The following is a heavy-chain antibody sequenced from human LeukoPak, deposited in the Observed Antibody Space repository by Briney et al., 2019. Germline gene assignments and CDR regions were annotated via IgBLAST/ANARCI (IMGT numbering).Heavy chain of an antibody. V-gene: IGHV4-59*08. Sequence: KPSETLSLTCTVSGGSISSYYWSWIRQPPGKGLEWIGYIYYSGSTNYNPSLKSRVTISVDTSKNQFSLKLSSVTAADTAVYYCARLRIAAANWFDPWGQGTLVTVSS. J-gene: IGHJ5*02. D-gene: IGHD6-13*01. CDR1: GGSISSYY. CDR3: ARLRIAAANWFDP. CDR2: IYYSGST.